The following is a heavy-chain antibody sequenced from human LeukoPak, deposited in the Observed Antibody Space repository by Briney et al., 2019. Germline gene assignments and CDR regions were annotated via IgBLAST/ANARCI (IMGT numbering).Heavy chain of an antibody. D-gene: IGHD6-6*01. Sequence: SETLSLTCTVSGGSISSYFWSWIRQPAGKGLEWIGRIYTSGSTNYNPSLKSRVTMSVDTSKNQFSLKLSSVTAADTAVYYCAGERTSIAARPFDYWGQGTLVTVSS. CDR1: GGSISSYF. CDR2: IYTSGST. J-gene: IGHJ4*02. V-gene: IGHV4-4*07. CDR3: AGERTSIAARPFDY.